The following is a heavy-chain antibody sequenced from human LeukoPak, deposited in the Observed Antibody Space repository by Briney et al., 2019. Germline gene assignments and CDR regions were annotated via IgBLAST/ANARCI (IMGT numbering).Heavy chain of an antibody. CDR2: LICSGGST. CDR1: GFTFSSYA. D-gene: IGHD6-19*01. Sequence: PGGSLRLSCGASGFTFSSYAKSWVRQAPGKGLEWVSVLICSGGSTYHPASEKGQCTIPNDHSKNTLYLEINSLSAHGNTLKYCATDPTVAGTSEYFQHWGRGTLVTVSS. V-gene: IGHV3-23*01. CDR3: ATDPTVAGTSEYFQH. J-gene: IGHJ1*01.